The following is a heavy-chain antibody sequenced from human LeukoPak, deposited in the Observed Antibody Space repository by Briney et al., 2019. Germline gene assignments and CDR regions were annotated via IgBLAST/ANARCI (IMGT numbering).Heavy chain of an antibody. CDR2: ISSGSSTK. J-gene: IGHJ4*02. CDR3: ARPPGDY. V-gene: IGHV3-48*01. Sequence: GVTLRLSGAASGFTCSTYSIKWVRQAPGKGLEWVSYISSGSSTKYYADSVKGRFTISRDNAKNSLYLQMNSLRVEDTAVYYCARPPGDYWGQGTLVTVSS. CDR1: GFTCSTYS.